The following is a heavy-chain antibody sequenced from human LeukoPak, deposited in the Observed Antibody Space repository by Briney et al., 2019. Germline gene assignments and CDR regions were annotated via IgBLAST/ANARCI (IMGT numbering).Heavy chain of an antibody. J-gene: IGHJ3*02. D-gene: IGHD3-22*01. CDR2: MNPNSGNT. CDR1: GYTFISYD. V-gene: IGHV1-8*01. CDR3: ARSYYYDSSGLPDAFDI. Sequence: ASVKVSCKASGYTFISYDINWVRQVTGQGLEWMGWMNPNSGNTGYAQKFQGRVSITRNTSISTAYMELSSLRSEDTAVYYCARSYYYDSSGLPDAFDIWGQGTMVTVSS.